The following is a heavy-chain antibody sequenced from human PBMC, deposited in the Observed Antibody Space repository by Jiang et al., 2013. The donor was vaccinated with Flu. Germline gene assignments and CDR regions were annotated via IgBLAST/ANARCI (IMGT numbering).Heavy chain of an antibody. J-gene: IGHJ3*02. V-gene: IGHV3-48*03. CDR1: GFTFSSYE. CDR2: ISSSGSTI. Sequence: VQLLESGGGLVQPGGSLRLSCAASGFTFSSYEMNWVRQAPGKGLEWVSYISSSGSTIYYADSVKGRFTISRDNAKNSLYLQMNSLRAEDTAVYYCARANYDAFDIWGQGTMVTVSS. CDR3: ARANYDAFDI. D-gene: IGHD1-7*01.